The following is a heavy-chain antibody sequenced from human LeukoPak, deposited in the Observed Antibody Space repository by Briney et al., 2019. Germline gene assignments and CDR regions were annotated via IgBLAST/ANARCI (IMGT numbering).Heavy chain of an antibody. J-gene: IGHJ4*02. D-gene: IGHD3-22*01. CDR3: ARGKGSPYYDYDY. CDR2: INHSRST. V-gene: IGHV4-34*01. CDR1: GVSFGGYY. Sequence: SETLSLTCAVYGVSFGGYYWNWIRQPPGKGLEWIGEINHSRSTNYNPSLKSRVTMSLDTPKNHFSLKLSSVTAADTAVYYCARGKGSPYYDYDYWGQGTLVTVSS.